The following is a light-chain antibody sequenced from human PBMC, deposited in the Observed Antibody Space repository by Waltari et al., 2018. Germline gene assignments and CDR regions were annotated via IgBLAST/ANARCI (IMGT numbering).Light chain of an antibody. CDR3: SSQTLDGLVL. CDR1: CSAAGPPEL. CDR2: DVT. J-gene: IGLJ2*01. Sequence: QSALTQPASVSGSPGQSITTSCSGVCSAAGPPELVSSPHHHPGKAPQVIIYDVTNRPSGVSDRFSASKSANTASLTISRLQPEDEADYYCSSQTLDGLVLFGGGTRLTVL. V-gene: IGLV2-14*03.